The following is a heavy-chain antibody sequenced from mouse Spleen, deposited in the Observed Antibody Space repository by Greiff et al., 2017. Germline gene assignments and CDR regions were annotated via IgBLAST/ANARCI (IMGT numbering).Heavy chain of an antibody. D-gene: IGHD1-1*01. Sequence: VQLQQSGAELVRPGASVKLSCTASGFNFKDDYMHWVKQRPEQGLEWIGWIDPENGDTEYASKFQGKATITADTTTNTAYLQHSSQTSEDTAVYYCTNYGSSYVRYWGQGTLVTVSA. CDR1: GFNFKDDY. CDR2: IDPENGDT. CDR3: TNYGSSYVRY. J-gene: IGHJ3*01. V-gene: IGHV14-4*01.